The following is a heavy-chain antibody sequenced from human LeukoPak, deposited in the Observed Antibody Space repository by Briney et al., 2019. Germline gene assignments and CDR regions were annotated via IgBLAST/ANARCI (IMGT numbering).Heavy chain of an antibody. CDR2: IWYDGSNK. J-gene: IGHJ4*02. CDR1: GFTFSSYG. V-gene: IGHV3-33*01. CDR3: ARDKAGYFDY. Sequence: GRSLRLSCAASGFTFSSYGMHWVRQAPGKGLEWVAVIWYDGSNKYYADSVKGRFTISRDNPKNTLYLQMNSLRAEDTAVYYCARDKAGYFDYWGQGTLVTVSS.